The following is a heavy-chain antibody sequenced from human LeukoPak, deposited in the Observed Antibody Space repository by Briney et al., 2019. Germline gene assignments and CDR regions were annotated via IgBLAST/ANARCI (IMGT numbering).Heavy chain of an antibody. CDR1: GYSISSGYY. Sequence: SETLSLTCAVSGYSISSGYYWAWIRQPPGKGLEWFGSIYHSGSTYYTPSLKSRVTISVGTSKNQFSLKLSSVTAADTAVYYCARVYCSGGSCYTYYFDYWGQGTLVTVSS. D-gene: IGHD2-15*01. V-gene: IGHV4-38-2*01. CDR3: ARVYCSGGSCYTYYFDY. CDR2: IYHSGST. J-gene: IGHJ4*02.